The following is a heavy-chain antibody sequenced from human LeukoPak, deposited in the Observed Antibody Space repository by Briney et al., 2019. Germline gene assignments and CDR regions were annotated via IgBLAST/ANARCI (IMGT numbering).Heavy chain of an antibody. J-gene: IGHJ1*01. V-gene: IGHV1-69*04. D-gene: IGHD3-22*01. CDR1: GGTFSSYA. CDR3: ARVGWNYYDSSGYYSYFQH. Sequence: SVKVSCKASGGTFSSYAISWMRQAPGQGLEWMGRIIPILGIANYAQKFQGRVTITADKSTSTAYMELSSLRSEDTAVYYCARVGWNYYDSSGYYSYFQHWGQGTLVTVSS. CDR2: IIPILGIA.